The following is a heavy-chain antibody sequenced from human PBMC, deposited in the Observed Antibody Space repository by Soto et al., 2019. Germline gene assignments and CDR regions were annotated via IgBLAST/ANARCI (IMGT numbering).Heavy chain of an antibody. CDR2: MNQDGSAK. CDR1: GFTFTTYW. J-gene: IGHJ4*02. Sequence: EVQLVESGGGLVQPGGSLRLSCAASGFTFTTYWMSWVRQAPGKGLEWVANMNQDGSAKYYVDSGKGRFTLSRDNPKSSLYLQMDILRAEDTAVYHCVRGSRHDYGDREAGHWGRGTLVIVSS. D-gene: IGHD4-17*01. CDR3: VRGSRHDYGDREAGH. V-gene: IGHV3-7*01.